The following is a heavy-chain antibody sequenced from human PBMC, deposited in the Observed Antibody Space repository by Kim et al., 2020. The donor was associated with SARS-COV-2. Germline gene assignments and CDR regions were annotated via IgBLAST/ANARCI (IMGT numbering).Heavy chain of an antibody. D-gene: IGHD3-22*01. CDR2: ISSSRSFI. CDR3: ARVLRRYYDSSGYYPDAFDI. J-gene: IGHJ3*02. Sequence: GGSLRLSCAASGFTFSSYSMIWVRQAPGKGLEWVSSISSSRSFIYYVDSVKGRFTISRDNAKNSLYLQMNSLRAEDTAVYYCARVLRRYYDSSGYYPDAFDIWGQGTMVTVSS. CDR1: GFTFSSYS. V-gene: IGHV3-21*01.